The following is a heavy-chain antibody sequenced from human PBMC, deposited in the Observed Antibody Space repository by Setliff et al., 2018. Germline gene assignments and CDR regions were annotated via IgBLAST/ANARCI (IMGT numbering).Heavy chain of an antibody. Sequence: GGSLRLSCAVSGFTFSNSWMSWVRQAPGKGLEWVANIKEDGSERNYAESVKGRFITSRDNAKNLVFLQITSLRVEDTAVYYCARASKGLYCGSDCFYTFDSWGPGTLVTVSS. CDR1: GFTFSNSW. CDR3: ARASKGLYCGSDCFYTFDS. D-gene: IGHD2-21*02. J-gene: IGHJ4*02. V-gene: IGHV3-7*01. CDR2: IKEDGSER.